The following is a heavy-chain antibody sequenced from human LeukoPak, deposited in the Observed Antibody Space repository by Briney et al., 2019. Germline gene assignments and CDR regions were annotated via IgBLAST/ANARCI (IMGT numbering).Heavy chain of an antibody. V-gene: IGHV4-30-4*01. CDR3: ARGRPTRYYYDSSGPDY. CDR2: IYYSGST. Sequence: SQTLSLTCTVSDGSISSGDYYWSWIRQPPGKGLEWIGYIYYSGSTYYNPSLKSRVTISVDTSKNQFSLKLSSVTAADTAVYYCARGRPTRYYYDSSGPDYWGQGTLVTVSS. J-gene: IGHJ4*02. D-gene: IGHD3-22*01. CDR1: DGSISSGDYY.